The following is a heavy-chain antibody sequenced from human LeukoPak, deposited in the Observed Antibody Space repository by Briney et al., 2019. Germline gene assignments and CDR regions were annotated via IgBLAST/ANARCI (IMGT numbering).Heavy chain of an antibody. D-gene: IGHD3-3*01. V-gene: IGHV1-69*13. Sequence: GASVKVSCKASGGTFSSYAISWVRQAPGQGLEWMGGIVPISGTSNYAQEFQGRVTITADESTSTAYMELSSLRSEDTAVYYCARSYYDFWSGHKNWFDPWGQGTLVTVSS. J-gene: IGHJ5*02. CDR3: ARSYYDFWSGHKNWFDP. CDR2: IVPISGTS. CDR1: GGTFSSYA.